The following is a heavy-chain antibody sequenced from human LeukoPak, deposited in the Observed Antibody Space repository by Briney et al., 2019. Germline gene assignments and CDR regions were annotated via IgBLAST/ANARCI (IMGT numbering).Heavy chain of an antibody. CDR3: ARGPSGYCSSTSCYLVV. Sequence: PSETLSLTCTVSGGSISSYYWSWIRQPPGKGLEWIGYIYYSGSTNYNPSLKSRVTISVDTSKNQFSLKLSSVTAADTAVYYCARGPSGYCSSTSCYLVVWGQGTTVTVSS. D-gene: IGHD2-2*01. J-gene: IGHJ6*02. CDR1: GGSISSYY. V-gene: IGHV4-59*08. CDR2: IYYSGST.